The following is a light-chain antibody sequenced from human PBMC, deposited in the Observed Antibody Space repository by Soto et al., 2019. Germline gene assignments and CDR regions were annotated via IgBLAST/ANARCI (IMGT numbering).Light chain of an antibody. CDR3: QPYDSSLRVSV. Sequence: QSVLTQPPSVSGAPGQRVTISCTGSSSNIGAGYDVHWYQQLPGTAPKLLIYGNSNRPSGVPDRFSGSKSGTSASLAITGLRAEDEAAFSSQPYDSSLRVSVFGGGPKPPVL. CDR1: SSNIGAGYD. CDR2: GNS. J-gene: IGLJ2*01. V-gene: IGLV1-40*01.